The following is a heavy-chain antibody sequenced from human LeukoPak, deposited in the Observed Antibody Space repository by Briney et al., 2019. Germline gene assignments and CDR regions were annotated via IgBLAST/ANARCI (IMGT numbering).Heavy chain of an antibody. J-gene: IGHJ4*02. CDR3: ARSILTGSKKEDY. CDR1: GYSFTSYW. V-gene: IGHV5-10-1*01. D-gene: IGHD3-9*01. Sequence: GESLKISCKGSGYSFTSYWNSWVRQMPGKGLEWMGRIDPSDSYTNYSPSFQGHVTISADKSISTAYLQWSSLKASDTAMYYCARSILTGSKKEDYWGQGTLVTVSP. CDR2: IDPSDSYT.